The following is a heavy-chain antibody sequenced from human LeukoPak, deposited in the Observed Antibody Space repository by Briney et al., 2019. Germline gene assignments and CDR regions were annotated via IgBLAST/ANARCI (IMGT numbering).Heavy chain of an antibody. CDR1: GASVSGSNYY. CDR2: IYSSGST. J-gene: IGHJ5*02. CDR3: ARDAVGSSPMVRGGINWFDP. V-gene: IGHV4-39*07. Sequence: SETLSLTCAVSGASVSGSNYYWGWIRQPPGKGLEWIGNIYSSGSTYYNASLQSRVTISIDTSKNQFSLKLSSVTAADTAVYYCARDAVGSSPMVRGGINWFDPWGQGTLVTVSS. D-gene: IGHD3-10*01.